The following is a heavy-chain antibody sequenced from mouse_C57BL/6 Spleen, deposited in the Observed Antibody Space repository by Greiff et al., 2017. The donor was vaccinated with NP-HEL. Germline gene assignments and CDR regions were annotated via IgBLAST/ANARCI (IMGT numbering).Heavy chain of an antibody. CDR3: ARVGVAPNYYAMDY. Sequence: EVKLMESGGGLVKPGGSLKLSCAASGFTFSSYAMSWVRQTPEKRLEWVATISDGGSYTYYPDNVKGRFTISRDNAKNNLYLQMSHLKSEDTAMYYCARVGVAPNYYAMDYWGQGTSVTVSS. CDR2: ISDGGSYT. V-gene: IGHV5-4*03. D-gene: IGHD1-1*01. J-gene: IGHJ4*01. CDR1: GFTFSSYA.